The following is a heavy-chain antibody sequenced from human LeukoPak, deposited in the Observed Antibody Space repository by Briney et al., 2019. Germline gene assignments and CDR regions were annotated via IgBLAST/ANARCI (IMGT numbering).Heavy chain of an antibody. Sequence: PGESLKISCKGSGYSFTSYWIGWVRQMPGKGLEWMGITYPGDSDTRYSPSFQGQVTISADKSISTAYLQWSSLKASDTAMYYCARIYYGSGSYSPYYGMDVWGQGTTVTVSS. J-gene: IGHJ6*02. CDR1: GYSFTSYW. D-gene: IGHD3-10*01. CDR2: TYPGDSDT. CDR3: ARIYYGSGSYSPYYGMDV. V-gene: IGHV5-51*01.